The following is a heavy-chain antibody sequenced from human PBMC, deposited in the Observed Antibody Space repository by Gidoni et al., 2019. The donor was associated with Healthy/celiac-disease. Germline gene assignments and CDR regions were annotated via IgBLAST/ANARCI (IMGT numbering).Heavy chain of an antibody. CDR3: ARQLWFGDKGFDP. Sequence: GGSISSSSSYWGWIRQPPGKGLEWIGSIYYSGSTYYNPSLKSRVTISVDTSKNQFSLKLSSVTAADTAVYYCARQLWFGDKGFDPWGQGTLVTVSS. CDR1: GGSISSSSSY. CDR2: IYYSGST. J-gene: IGHJ5*02. D-gene: IGHD3-10*01. V-gene: IGHV4-39*01.